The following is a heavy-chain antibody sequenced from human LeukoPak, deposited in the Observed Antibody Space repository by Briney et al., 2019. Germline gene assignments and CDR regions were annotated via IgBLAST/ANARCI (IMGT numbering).Heavy chain of an antibody. Sequence: SETLSLTCTVSGGSISSSSYYWGWIRQPPGKGLEWIGSIYYSGSTYYNPSLKSRVTISVDTSKNQFSLMLSSVTAADTAVYYCARHIRPTYYYGSGSYRFDPWGQGTLVTVSS. CDR2: IYYSGST. CDR1: GGSISSSSYY. V-gene: IGHV4-39*01. D-gene: IGHD3-10*01. CDR3: ARHIRPTYYYGSGSYRFDP. J-gene: IGHJ5*02.